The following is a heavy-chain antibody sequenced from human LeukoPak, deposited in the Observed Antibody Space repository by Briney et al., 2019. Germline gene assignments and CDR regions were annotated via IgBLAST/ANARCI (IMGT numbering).Heavy chain of an antibody. CDR2: ISYDGSNK. CDR1: GFTFSNYG. D-gene: IGHD2-21*02. Sequence: GGSLRLSCAASGFTFSNYGMHWVRQAPGEGLEWVAVISYDGSNKYYADSVKGRFTISRDNSKNSLYLQINSLRAEDTAVYYCARETQDIVVVAATLFDYWGQGTLVTVSS. J-gene: IGHJ4*02. V-gene: IGHV3-30*12. CDR3: ARETQDIVVVAATLFDY.